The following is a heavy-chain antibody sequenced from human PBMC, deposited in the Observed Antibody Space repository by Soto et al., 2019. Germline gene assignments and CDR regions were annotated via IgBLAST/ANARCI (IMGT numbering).Heavy chain of an antibody. D-gene: IGHD3-3*01. J-gene: IGHJ5*02. CDR1: DGSSKNFY. Sequence: LLMLSETCCVSDGSSKNFYWCCIRQPPGKGLEWLGYIYHTGTADYHPSHKSRITISLDTSESQFSLKMSSVPTADTAVYYCARVRPNSDFLSVYSFDPWGRGTLVTVSS. CDR2: IYHTGTA. V-gene: IGHV4-59*01. CDR3: ARVRPNSDFLSVYSFDP.